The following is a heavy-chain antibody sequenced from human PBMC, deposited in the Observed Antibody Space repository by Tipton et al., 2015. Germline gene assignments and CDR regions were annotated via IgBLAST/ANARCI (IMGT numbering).Heavy chain of an antibody. D-gene: IGHD5-24*01. J-gene: IGHJ6*02. CDR2: ISYTDGA. CDR1: GGSVTSGSYY. CDR3: ARDLEHGMDV. Sequence: GLVKPSETLSLTCTVSGGSVTSGSYYWSWIRQPPGKGLEWIGYISYTDGAHYNPALKSRVTISVDTSKNQFSLTLNSVAAADTAVYYCARDLEHGMDVWGHGTTVPVSS. V-gene: IGHV4-61*01.